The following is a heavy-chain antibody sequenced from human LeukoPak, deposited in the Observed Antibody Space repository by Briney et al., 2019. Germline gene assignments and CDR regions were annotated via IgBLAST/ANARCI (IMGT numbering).Heavy chain of an antibody. Sequence: GGSLRLSCAASGFTFSIAWMSWVRQAPGKGLEWVGRIKSKTDGGTADYAAPVKGRFTISRDDSKNTLYLQMNSLKTEDTAVYYCTTDRGWTILGVGAYNWFDPWGQGTLVTVSS. CDR3: TTDRGWTILGVGAYNWFDP. CDR2: IKSKTDGGTA. V-gene: IGHV3-15*01. J-gene: IGHJ5*02. D-gene: IGHD3-3*01. CDR1: GFTFSIAW.